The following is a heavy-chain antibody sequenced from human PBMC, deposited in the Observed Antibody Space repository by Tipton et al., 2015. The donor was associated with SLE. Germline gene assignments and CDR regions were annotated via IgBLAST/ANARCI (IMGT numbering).Heavy chain of an antibody. Sequence: TLSLTCTVSGGSISSHYWSWIRQPPGKGLEWIGEINHSGSTNYNPSLKSRVTISVDTSKNQFSLKLSSVTAADTAVYYCAVGITVIVPFQHWGQGTLVTVSS. CDR3: AVGITVIVPFQH. V-gene: IGHV4-34*09. J-gene: IGHJ1*01. CDR1: GGSISSHY. CDR2: INHSGST. D-gene: IGHD3-22*01.